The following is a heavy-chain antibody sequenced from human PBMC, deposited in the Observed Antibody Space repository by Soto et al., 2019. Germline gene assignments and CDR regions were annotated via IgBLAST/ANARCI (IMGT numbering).Heavy chain of an antibody. D-gene: IGHD6-13*01. CDR1: GFTFSSYW. Sequence: EVQLVESGGGLVQPGGSLRLSCAASGFTFSSYWMHWVRQTPEKGLVWVSHINSDGSTTNYADSVKGRFTISRDNAKNTVYLQMNSLCAEDTALYSGTIGAYSSAWYSDHWGQGTLVTVSS. CDR2: INSDGSTT. J-gene: IGHJ5*02. V-gene: IGHV3-74*01. CDR3: TIGAYSSAWYSDH.